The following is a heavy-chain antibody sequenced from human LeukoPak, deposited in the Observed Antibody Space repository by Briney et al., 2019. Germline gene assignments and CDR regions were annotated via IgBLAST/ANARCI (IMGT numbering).Heavy chain of an antibody. D-gene: IGHD3-16*01. V-gene: IGHV4-39*07. CDR3: AREGEQQAFDY. J-gene: IGHJ4*02. CDR2: IYYSGST. Sequence: SETLSLTCTVSGGSISSSSYYWGWLRQPPGKGLEWIGSIYYSGSTYYNPSLKSRVTISVDTSKNQFSLKLSSVTAADTAVYYCAREGEQQAFDYWGQGTLVTVSS. CDR1: GGSISSSSYY.